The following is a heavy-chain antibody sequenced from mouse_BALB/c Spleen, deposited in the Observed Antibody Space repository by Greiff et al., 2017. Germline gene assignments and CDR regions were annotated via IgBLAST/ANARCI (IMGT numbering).Heavy chain of an antibody. Sequence: VQLQQSGTVLARPGASVKMSCKASGYTFTSYWMHWVKQRPGQGLEWIGAIYPGNSDTSYNQKFKGKAKLTAVTSTSTAYMELSSLTNEDSAVYYCTREGITTKSMDYWGQGTSVTVSS. CDR3: TREGITTKSMDY. CDR1: GYTFTSYW. D-gene: IGHD2-4*01. CDR2: IYPGNSDT. J-gene: IGHJ4*01. V-gene: IGHV1-5*01.